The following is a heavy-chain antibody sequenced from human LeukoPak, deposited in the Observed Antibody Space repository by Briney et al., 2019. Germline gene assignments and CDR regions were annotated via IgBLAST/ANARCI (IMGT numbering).Heavy chain of an antibody. Sequence: GGSLRLSCATSAFIFNNAWMSWVRQAPGKGLEWVSAISGSGGNTYYADSVKGRFTISRDNSKNTLYLQMNSLRAEDAAVYYCANEYSKGDIWGQGTMVTVSS. D-gene: IGHD4-11*01. CDR3: ANEYSKGDI. V-gene: IGHV3-23*01. CDR2: ISGSGGNT. CDR1: AFIFNNAW. J-gene: IGHJ3*02.